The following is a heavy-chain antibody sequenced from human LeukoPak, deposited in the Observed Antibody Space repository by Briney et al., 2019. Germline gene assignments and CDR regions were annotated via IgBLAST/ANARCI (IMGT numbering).Heavy chain of an antibody. V-gene: IGHV3-23*01. Sequence: GGSLRLSCAASGFIFSSYGMAWVRQGPGKGLEWVSTMSAGGENTHYADSVNGRFTISRDNSKDILYLEMYSLRAEDTAVYYCTKDAGPTFNWFDPWGQGTRVTVSS. CDR1: GFIFSSYG. CDR3: TKDAGPTFNWFDP. CDR2: MSAGGENT. J-gene: IGHJ5*02. D-gene: IGHD1-14*01.